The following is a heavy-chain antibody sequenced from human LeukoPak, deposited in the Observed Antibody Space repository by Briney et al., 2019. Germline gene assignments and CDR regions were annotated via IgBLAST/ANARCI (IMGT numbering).Heavy chain of an antibody. J-gene: IGHJ4*02. CDR2: INHSGST. Sequence: SETLSLTCAVYGGSFSGYYWSWIRQPPGKGLEWIGEINHSGSTNYNPSLKSRVTISVDTSKNQFSLKLSSVTAADTAVYYCARERWDPYSGSYGVCNYWGQGTLVTVSS. CDR3: ARERWDPYSGSYGVCNY. D-gene: IGHD1-26*01. CDR1: GGSFSGYY. V-gene: IGHV4-34*01.